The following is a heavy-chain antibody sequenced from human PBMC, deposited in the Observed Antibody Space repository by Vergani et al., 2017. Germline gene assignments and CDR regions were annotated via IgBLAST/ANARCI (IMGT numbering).Heavy chain of an antibody. V-gene: IGHV3-23*01. CDR3: AKDRGAAAGMRSFYYGMDV. Sequence: EVQLLESGGGLVQPGGSLRLSCAASGFTFSSYAMSWVRQAPGKGLEWVSAISGSGGSTYYADSVKGRFTISRDNDKNTLYLQMNSLRAEDTAVYYCAKDRGAAAGMRSFYYGMDVWGQGTTVTVSS. CDR2: ISGSGGST. D-gene: IGHD6-13*01. CDR1: GFTFSSYA. J-gene: IGHJ6*02.